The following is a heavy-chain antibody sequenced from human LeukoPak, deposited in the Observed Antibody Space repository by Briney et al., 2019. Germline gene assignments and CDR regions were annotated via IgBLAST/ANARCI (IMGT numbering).Heavy chain of an antibody. V-gene: IGHV3-48*01. J-gene: IGHJ4*02. Sequence: GGSLRLSCAASGFTVSGNYMSWVRQAPGKGLEWISYISHDSGIRYYADSVRGRFTISRDNAKNSLHLEMHSLRAEDTAVYYCVRDNPRCCGVVPANIDDYWGQGTLVTVSS. CDR2: ISHDSGIR. CDR1: GFTVSGNY. D-gene: IGHD2-15*01. CDR3: VRDNPRCCGVVPANIDDY.